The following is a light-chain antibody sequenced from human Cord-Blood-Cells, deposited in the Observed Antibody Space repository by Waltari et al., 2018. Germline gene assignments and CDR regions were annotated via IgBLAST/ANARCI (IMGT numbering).Light chain of an antibody. Sequence: QSALTQPAPVSGSPGQSITISCPCTSSDVGGYHYVFWYQQHPHNAPQLMIYDVRTRHSGVSNRFSGSKSGNTASLTISGLQTEDEADYYCSSYTSSSTWVFGGGTKLTVL. CDR1: SSDVGGYHY. CDR3: SSYTSSSTWV. V-gene: IGLV2-14*01. J-gene: IGLJ3*02. CDR2: DVR.